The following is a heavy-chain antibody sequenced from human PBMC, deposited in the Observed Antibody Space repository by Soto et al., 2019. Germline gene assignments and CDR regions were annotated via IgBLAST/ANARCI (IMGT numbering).Heavy chain of an antibody. V-gene: IGHV5-10-1*01. Sequence: GGSLKISCKGSGYSFTSQLNNWVGQKPRKGLGWMGRIDPSDSYTNYSPSFQGHVTISADKSISTAYLQWSSLKASDTAMYYCARLAYSDYYYGMXVWGQGTTVTVSS. CDR2: IDPSDSYT. CDR3: ARLAYSDYYYGMXV. D-gene: IGHD2-21*01. CDR1: GYSFTSQL. J-gene: IGHJ6*02.